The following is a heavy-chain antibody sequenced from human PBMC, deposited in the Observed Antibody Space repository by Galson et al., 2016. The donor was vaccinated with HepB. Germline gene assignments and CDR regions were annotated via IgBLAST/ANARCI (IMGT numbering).Heavy chain of an antibody. Sequence: SLRLSCAASGFTFRSYGMSWVRQVPGKGLEWVSTISDDGASTYYADSVKGRFSISRDNSRTTLDLQMHSLRGEDTALYYCAKDPYYSSGWGAFESWGQGTLVTVSS. CDR3: AKDPYYSSGWGAFES. V-gene: IGHV3-23*01. CDR1: GFTFRSYG. CDR2: ISDDGAST. J-gene: IGHJ4*02. D-gene: IGHD6-19*01.